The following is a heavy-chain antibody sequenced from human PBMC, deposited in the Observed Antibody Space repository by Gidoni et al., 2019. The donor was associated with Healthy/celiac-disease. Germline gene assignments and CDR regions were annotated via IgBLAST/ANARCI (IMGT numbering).Heavy chain of an antibody. CDR2: IWYDGSNK. CDR3: ARDPSDIVVVVAAPYYYGMDV. CDR1: GFTFSSYG. J-gene: IGHJ6*02. Sequence: QVQLVESGGGVVQPGRSLSLSCAASGFTFSSYGLHWVRQAPGKGLEWVAVIWYDGSNKYDAESVKGRFTISRDNSKNTLYLQMNSLRAEDTAVYYCARDPSDIVVVVAAPYYYGMDVWGQGTTVTVSS. D-gene: IGHD2-15*01. V-gene: IGHV3-33*01.